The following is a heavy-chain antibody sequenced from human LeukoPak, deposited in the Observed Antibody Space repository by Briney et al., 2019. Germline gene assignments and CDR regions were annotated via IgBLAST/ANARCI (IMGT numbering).Heavy chain of an antibody. CDR2: INHSGST. CDR1: GFSFSSYY. V-gene: IGHV4-34*01. Sequence: AETLTLTCAVSGFSFSSYYWSWIRQPPGKGLEWIGEINHSGSTNYNPYLTSRVTISVDTAKTQLSLKMSSGTAADTGVYYCGRGGLLRKFDTWGQRTRFTVSS. CDR3: GRGGLLRKFDT. D-gene: IGHD2-15*01. J-gene: IGHJ5*02.